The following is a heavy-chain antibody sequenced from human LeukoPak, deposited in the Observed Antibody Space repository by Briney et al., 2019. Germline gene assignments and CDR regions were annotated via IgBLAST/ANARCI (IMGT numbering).Heavy chain of an antibody. V-gene: IGHV3-21*01. CDR2: ISSSSSYI. CDR3: ARDADTHMVED. D-gene: IGHD5-18*01. Sequence: GGSLSLSWAASGFTFSSYSMNWVRKAPEKGLEWVSSISSSSSYIYYADSVKGRFTISTDNANNSLYLQMNSLRAEDTAVYYCARDADTHMVEDWGQGTLVTVSS. J-gene: IGHJ4*02. CDR1: GFTFSSYS.